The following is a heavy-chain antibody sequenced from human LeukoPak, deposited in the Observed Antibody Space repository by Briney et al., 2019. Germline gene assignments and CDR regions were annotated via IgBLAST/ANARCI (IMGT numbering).Heavy chain of an antibody. CDR3: ARATTSRDYFDY. CDR2: IGGGGLDT. Sequence: PGGSLRLSCAGSGFTFRTYAMSWVRQAPGKGLEWVSVIGGGGLDTYYADSVKGRFTISRDNSKNTLYLQMNSLRAEDTAVYYCARATTSRDYFDYWGQGTLVTVSS. D-gene: IGHD1-26*01. V-gene: IGHV3-23*01. J-gene: IGHJ4*02. CDR1: GFTFRTYA.